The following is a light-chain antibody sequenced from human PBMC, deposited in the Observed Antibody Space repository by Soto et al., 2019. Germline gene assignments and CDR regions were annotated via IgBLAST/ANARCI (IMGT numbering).Light chain of an antibody. Sequence: EIVMTQSPATLSVSPGERATLSCRASRSVSSNLAWYQQKHGQAPRLLIYGASTRATGIPARFSGSGSGTEFTLTISSLQSEDFAVYYCQQYDNWPPIPFGQGTLLE. J-gene: IGKJ5*01. CDR3: QQYDNWPPIP. V-gene: IGKV3-15*01. CDR1: RSVSSN. CDR2: GAS.